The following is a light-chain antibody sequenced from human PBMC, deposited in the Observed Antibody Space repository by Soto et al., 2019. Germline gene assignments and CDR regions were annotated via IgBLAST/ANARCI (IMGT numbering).Light chain of an antibody. CDR2: KIF. J-gene: IGKJ1*01. Sequence: DVVMTQSPLSLPVPLGQPASISCTSSQSLVSSAGNTYLTWFQQRPGQSPRRLIYKIFNRDSGVPDRFSGSGSGTNFTLKISRVEAEDVGVYYCMQGTHWPPWTFGQGTKVEIK. CDR1: QSLVSSAGNTY. V-gene: IGKV2-30*01. CDR3: MQGTHWPPWT.